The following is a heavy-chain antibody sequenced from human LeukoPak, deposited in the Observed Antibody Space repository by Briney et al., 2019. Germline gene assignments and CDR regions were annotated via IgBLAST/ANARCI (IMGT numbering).Heavy chain of an antibody. CDR1: GGTFSSYA. CDR2: IIPIFGTA. J-gene: IGHJ4*02. CDR3: LASPGYCSSTSCYMIDY. D-gene: IGHD2-2*02. Sequence: ASVKVSCKACGGTFSSYAISWVRQAPGQGLEWMGGIIPIFGTANYAQKFQGRVTITADESTSTAYMELSSLRSEDTAVYYCLASPGYCSSTSCYMIDYWGQGTLVTVSS. V-gene: IGHV1-69*01.